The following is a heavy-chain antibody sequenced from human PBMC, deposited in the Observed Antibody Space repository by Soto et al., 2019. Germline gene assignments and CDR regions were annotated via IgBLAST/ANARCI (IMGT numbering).Heavy chain of an antibody. CDR3: AHRPSGWDLFDY. V-gene: IGHV2-5*01. CDR1: GFSLSTSGLG. CDR2: IYWNDDK. D-gene: IGHD6-19*01. J-gene: IGHJ4*02. Sequence: QITLKESGPTLVRPTQTLTLTCTFSGFSLSTSGLGVGWIRQPPGKALEWLALIYWNDDKRYSPSLKARLTITKDTSKNQVVLTMTNMDPVDTATYYCAHRPSGWDLFDYWGQGTLVTVSS.